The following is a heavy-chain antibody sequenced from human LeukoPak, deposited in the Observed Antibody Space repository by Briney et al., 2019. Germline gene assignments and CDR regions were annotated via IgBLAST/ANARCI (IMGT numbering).Heavy chain of an antibody. Sequence: PSETLSLTCTVSGGSISSGGYYWSWIRQHPGKGLEWIGYIYYSGSTNYNPSLKSRVTISVDTSKNQFSLKLSSVTAADTAVYYCARRSHSSSWYYFDYWGQGTLVTVSS. CDR3: ARRSHSSSWYYFDY. V-gene: IGHV4-61*08. D-gene: IGHD6-13*01. CDR1: GGSISSGGYY. CDR2: IYYSGST. J-gene: IGHJ4*02.